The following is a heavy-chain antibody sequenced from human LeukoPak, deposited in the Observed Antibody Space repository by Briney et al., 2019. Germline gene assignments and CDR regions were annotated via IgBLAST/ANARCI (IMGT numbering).Heavy chain of an antibody. CDR2: MNPNSGNT. V-gene: IGHV1-8*01. CDR3: ARGLRGLWFGELTRYYFDY. J-gene: IGHJ4*02. D-gene: IGHD3-10*01. Sequence: ASVKVSCKASGYTFTSYDINWVRQATGQGLEWMGWMNPNSGNTGYAQKFQGRVTMTRNTSISTAYMELGSLRSEDTAVYYCARGLRGLWFGELTRYYFDYWGQGTLVTVSS. CDR1: GYTFTSYD.